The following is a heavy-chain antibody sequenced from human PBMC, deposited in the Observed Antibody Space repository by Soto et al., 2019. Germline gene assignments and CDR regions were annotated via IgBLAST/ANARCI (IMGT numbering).Heavy chain of an antibody. V-gene: IGHV3-9*01. CDR1: GFTFDDYA. D-gene: IGHD4-17*01. Sequence: EVQLVESGGGLVQPGRSLRLSCAASGFTFDDYAMHWVRQAPGKGLEWVSGIIWNSGSIGYADSVKGRFTISRDNAKNSLYLQMNRLRAEDTALYYCSKDIAHDYGDAGPVQAYFGYCGHGNLVTVSS. CDR3: SKDIAHDYGDAGPVQAYFGY. CDR2: IIWNSGSI. J-gene: IGHJ4*01.